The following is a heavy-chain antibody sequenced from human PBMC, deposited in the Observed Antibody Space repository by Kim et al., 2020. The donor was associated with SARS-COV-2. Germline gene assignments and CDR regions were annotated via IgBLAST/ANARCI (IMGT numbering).Heavy chain of an antibody. CDR2: ISGNGTNT. D-gene: IGHD2-21*02. CDR1: GFTFGNFA. Sequence: GGSLRLSCAVSGFTFGNFAMTWVRQAPGKGLEWVSSISGNGTNTYYADSVKGRFTISRDNVRNGLYLQLKNLRAEDTALYYCARYGVTGRGGFDYWGQGTLVTVSS. J-gene: IGHJ4*02. V-gene: IGHV3-23*01. CDR3: ARYGVTGRGGFDY.